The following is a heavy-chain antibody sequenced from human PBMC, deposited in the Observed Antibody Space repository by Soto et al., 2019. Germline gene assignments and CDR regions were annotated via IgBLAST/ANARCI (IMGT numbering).Heavy chain of an antibody. CDR1: GFIFSDYG. V-gene: IGHV3-33*01. CDR2: IWYDGSKK. D-gene: IGHD6-19*01. Sequence: QVQLVESGGGVVQPGKSLRLSCAASGFIFSDYGIHWVRQAPGKGLEWVALIWYDGSKKYYAESVKGRFTVSRDNINSTLYLEMNSLRVEDSAVYYCAREGAVAGSQDFWGQGTLVTVSS. J-gene: IGHJ4*02. CDR3: AREGAVAGSQDF.